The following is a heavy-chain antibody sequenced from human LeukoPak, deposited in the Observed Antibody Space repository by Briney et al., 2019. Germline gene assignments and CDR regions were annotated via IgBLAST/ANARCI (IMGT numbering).Heavy chain of an antibody. CDR3: ARQGITMVRGARARLDY. Sequence: PSETLSLTCAVYGGSFSGYYWSWIRQPPGKGLEWIGEINHSGSTNYNPSLESRVTISVDTSKKQLSLKLSSVTAADTAVYYCARQGITMVRGARARLDYWGQGTLVTVSS. V-gene: IGHV4-34*01. CDR1: GGSFSGYY. CDR2: INHSGST. D-gene: IGHD3-10*01. J-gene: IGHJ4*02.